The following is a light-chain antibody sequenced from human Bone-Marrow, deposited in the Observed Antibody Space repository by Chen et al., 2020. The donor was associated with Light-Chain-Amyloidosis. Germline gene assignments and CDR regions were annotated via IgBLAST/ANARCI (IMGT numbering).Light chain of an antibody. J-gene: IGLJ3*02. CDR1: SSDVGSYNR. V-gene: IGLV2-18*02. Sequence: QSALTQPPSVSGSPGQSVTTSCTGTSSDVGSYNRVSWYQQPPGTAPKLMIYEVSNRPSGVPDRFSGSKSGNTASLTISGLQAEDEADYYCSSHTSSSTWVFGGGTKLTVL. CDR3: SSHTSSSTWV. CDR2: EVS.